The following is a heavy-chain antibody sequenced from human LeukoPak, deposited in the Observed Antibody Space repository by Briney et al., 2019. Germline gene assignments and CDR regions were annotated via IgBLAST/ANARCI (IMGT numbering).Heavy chain of an antibody. D-gene: IGHD5-18*01. CDR1: GFTVSSNY. CDR2: IYSGGST. V-gene: IGHV3-53*01. Sequence: PGGSLRLSCAASGFTVSSNYMSWVRQAPGKGLEWVSIIYSGGSTFYADSVKGRFTISRDNAKNSLYLQMNSLRAEDTAVYYCASSGYSYGPAAYYFDYWGQGTLVTVSS. J-gene: IGHJ4*02. CDR3: ASSGYSYGPAAYYFDY.